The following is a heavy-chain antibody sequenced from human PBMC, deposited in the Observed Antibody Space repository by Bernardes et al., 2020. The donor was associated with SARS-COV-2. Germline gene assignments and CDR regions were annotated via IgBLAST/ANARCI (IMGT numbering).Heavy chain of an antibody. J-gene: IGHJ3*01. CDR1: GFTFKDYT. Sequence: GGSLRLSCAASGFTFKDYTMHWVRQAPGKGLEWVSLVSWDGSTTNYADSVKGRFIISRDSSRNTVHLQMDSLRKEDTALYYCATERQSLTVFGVGHDAFDFWGQGTMVTVSS. CDR2: VSWDGSTT. D-gene: IGHD3-3*01. V-gene: IGHV3-43*01. CDR3: ATERQSLTVFGVGHDAFDF.